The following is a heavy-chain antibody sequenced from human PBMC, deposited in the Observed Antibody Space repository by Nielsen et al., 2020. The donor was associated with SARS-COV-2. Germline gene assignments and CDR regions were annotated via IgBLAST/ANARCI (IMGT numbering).Heavy chain of an antibody. D-gene: IGHD3-22*01. CDR3: ARDLYYYDSSGYYQYGMDV. CDR2: ISGSGGST. J-gene: IGHJ6*02. Sequence: VRQAPGKGLEWVSAISGSGGSTYYADSVKGRFTISRDNAKNTLYLQMNSLRAEDTAVYYCARDLYYYDSSGYYQYGMDVWGQGTTVTVSS. V-gene: IGHV3-23*01.